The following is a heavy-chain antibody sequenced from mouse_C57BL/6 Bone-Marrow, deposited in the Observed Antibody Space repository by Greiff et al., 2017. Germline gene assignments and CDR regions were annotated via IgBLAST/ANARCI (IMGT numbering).Heavy chain of an antibody. CDR2: IDPSDSET. CDR1: GYTFTSYW. CDR3: ARWGYGYFDV. J-gene: IGHJ1*03. V-gene: IGHV1-52*01. Sequence: QVQLQQPGAELVRPGSSVKLSCKASGYTFTSYWMHWVKQRPIQGLEWIGNIDPSDSETHYNQKFKDKATLTVDKSSSTAYMQLSSLTSEASAVYYCARWGYGYFDVWGTGTTVTVTS.